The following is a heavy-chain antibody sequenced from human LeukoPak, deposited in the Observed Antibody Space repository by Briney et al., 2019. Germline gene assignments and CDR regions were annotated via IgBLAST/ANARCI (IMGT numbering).Heavy chain of an antibody. CDR3: AKDIAVAGTGYFDY. J-gene: IGHJ4*02. Sequence: PGGSLRLSCAASGFTFDDYAMHWVRQAPGKGLEWVSGISWNSGSIGYADSVKGRFTISRDNAKNSLYLQMTSLRAEDTALYHCAKDIAVAGTGYFDYWGQGTLVTVSS. D-gene: IGHD6-19*01. CDR1: GFTFDDYA. V-gene: IGHV3-9*01. CDR2: ISWNSGSI.